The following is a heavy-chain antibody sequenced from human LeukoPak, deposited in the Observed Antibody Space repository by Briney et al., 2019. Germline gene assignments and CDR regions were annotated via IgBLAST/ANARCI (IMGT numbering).Heavy chain of an antibody. V-gene: IGHV3-11*01. Sequence: GGSLRLSCAASGFTVNNKYMTWVRQAPGKGLEWVSYISSSGSTIYYADSVKGRFTISRDNSKNTLYLQMNSLRAEDTAVYYCAKEREVCSGGSCYTWFDPWGQGTLVTVSS. J-gene: IGHJ5*02. CDR3: AKEREVCSGGSCYTWFDP. D-gene: IGHD2-15*01. CDR1: GFTVNNKY. CDR2: ISSSGSTI.